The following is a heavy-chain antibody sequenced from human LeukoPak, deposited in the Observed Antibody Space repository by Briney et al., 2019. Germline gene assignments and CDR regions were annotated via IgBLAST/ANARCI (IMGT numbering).Heavy chain of an antibody. CDR3: ARDYSSSSYYYYGMDV. CDR1: GGSVSSGSYY. D-gene: IGHD6-6*01. CDR2: IYYSGST. Sequence: SETLSLTCTVSGGSVSSGSYYWSWIRQPPGKGLEWIGYIYYSGSTNYNPSLKSRVTISVDTSKNQFSLKLSSVTAADTVVYYCARDYSSSSYYYYGMDVWGQGTTVTVSS. J-gene: IGHJ6*02. V-gene: IGHV4-61*01.